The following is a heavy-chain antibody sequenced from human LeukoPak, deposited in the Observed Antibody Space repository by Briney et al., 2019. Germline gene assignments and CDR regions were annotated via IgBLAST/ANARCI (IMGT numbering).Heavy chain of an antibody. CDR2: IYHSGST. D-gene: IGHD3-10*01. CDR3: ARGRDYYGI. V-gene: IGHV4-30-2*01. J-gene: IGHJ4*02. CDR1: GGSISSGGYS. Sequence: SQTLSLTCAVSGGSISSGGYSWSWTRQPPGKGLEWIGYIYHSGSTYYNPSLKSRVTISVDRSKNQFSLKLSSVTAADTAVYYCARGRDYYGIWGQGTLVTVSS.